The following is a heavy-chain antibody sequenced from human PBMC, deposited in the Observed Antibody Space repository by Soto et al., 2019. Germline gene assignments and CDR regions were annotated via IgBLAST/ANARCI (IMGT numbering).Heavy chain of an antibody. V-gene: IGHV3-30-3*01. Sequence: QVQLVESGGGVVQPGRSLRLSCAASGFTFSSYAMHWVRQAPGKGLEWVAVISYDGSNKDYADSVKGRFTNSRDNSKNTLYLQMNSLGAEDTAVYYCARDRLRYNWNDFPYYYYGMDVWGQGTTVTVSS. D-gene: IGHD1-1*01. CDR3: ARDRLRYNWNDFPYYYYGMDV. CDR1: GFTFSSYA. J-gene: IGHJ6*02. CDR2: ISYDGSNK.